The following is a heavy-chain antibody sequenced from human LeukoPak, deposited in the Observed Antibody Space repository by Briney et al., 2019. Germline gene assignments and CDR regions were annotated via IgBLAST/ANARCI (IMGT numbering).Heavy chain of an antibody. CDR3: ARDPGPMYYDNSGYCFDQ. CDR1: GGSITDSSYY. D-gene: IGHD3-22*01. CDR2: IYYNGRT. V-gene: IGHV4-39*07. J-gene: IGHJ4*02. Sequence: PSETLSLTCTVSGGSITDSSYYWAWIRQPPGQGLELIGNIYYNGRTYYSPSLKSRLTISLDTSKNQFSLKLTSVTAADMAVYYCARDPGPMYYDNSGYCFDQWGQGTLVIVSS.